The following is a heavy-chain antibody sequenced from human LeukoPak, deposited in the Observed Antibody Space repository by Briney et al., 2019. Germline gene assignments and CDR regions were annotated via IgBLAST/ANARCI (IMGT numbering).Heavy chain of an antibody. V-gene: IGHV4-30-2*01. Sequence: PSQTPSLTCTVSGDSINSGAYGWSWIRQPPGKGLEWIGDIYHSGISSYSPSLKSRVTISVDSSKNHFSLRLTSVTAADTAVYFCARDLRGCDSATCYRWFDPWGQGTLVIVSS. J-gene: IGHJ5*02. D-gene: IGHD2-2*01. CDR1: GDSINSGAYG. CDR2: IYHSGIS. CDR3: ARDLRGCDSATCYRWFDP.